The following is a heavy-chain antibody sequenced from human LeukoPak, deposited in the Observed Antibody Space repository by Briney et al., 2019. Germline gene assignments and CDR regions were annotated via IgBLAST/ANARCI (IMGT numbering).Heavy chain of an antibody. D-gene: IGHD6-19*01. V-gene: IGHV5-10-1*01. CDR3: TRQQWLVSPFDY. CDR2: IDPSDSFT. Sequence: GESLKISCRGSEFRFTNYWINWVRQMPGRGLEWMGRIDPSDSFTNYSPSFQGHVTISADESTNTAHLQWKNLEASDTAIYFCTRQQWLVSPFDYWGQGTLVIVSS. J-gene: IGHJ4*02. CDR1: EFRFTNYW.